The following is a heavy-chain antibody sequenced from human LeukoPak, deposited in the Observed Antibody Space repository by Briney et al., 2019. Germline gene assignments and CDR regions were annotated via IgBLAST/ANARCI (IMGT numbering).Heavy chain of an antibody. CDR2: IYYSGST. V-gene: IGHV4-39*01. Sequence: SETLSLTCTVSGGSISSSSYYWGWIRQPPGKGLEWIGSIYYSGSTYYNPSLKSRVTISVDTSKNQFSLKLSSVTAADTAVYYCARARGSSSWYNWFDPWGQGTLVTVSS. CDR3: ARARGSSSWYNWFDP. CDR1: GGSISSSSYY. D-gene: IGHD6-13*01. J-gene: IGHJ5*02.